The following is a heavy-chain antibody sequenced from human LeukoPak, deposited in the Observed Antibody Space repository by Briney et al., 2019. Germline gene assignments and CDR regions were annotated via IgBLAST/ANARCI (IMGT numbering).Heavy chain of an antibody. CDR2: IYYSVST. J-gene: IGHJ3*02. D-gene: IGHD6-13*01. Sequence: PSETLSLTCTGSGVTITSYCWSWIRQAPGKGLEWIGYIYYSVSTNYNPSLKSQVTISVDQSKKQFSLKLSSVTAADTAVYYCARVGSSWAFDIWGQGTMVTVSS. CDR1: GVTITSYC. V-gene: IGHV4-59*01. CDR3: ARVGSSWAFDI.